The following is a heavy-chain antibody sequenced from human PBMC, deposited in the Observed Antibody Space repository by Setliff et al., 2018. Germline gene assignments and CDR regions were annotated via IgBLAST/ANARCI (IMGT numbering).Heavy chain of an antibody. Sequence: SLTCIVSGGSISSHYWNWIRQPPGKGLEWIGYIYYSGTTNYNPSVNSRVTISLDTSKKQISLKLYFVTAADTAVYYCARMSGFAYIDVWGNGTTVTVSS. D-gene: IGHD3-3*01. CDR2: IYYSGTT. J-gene: IGHJ6*03. CDR3: ARMSGFAYIDV. V-gene: IGHV4-59*11. CDR1: GGSISSHY.